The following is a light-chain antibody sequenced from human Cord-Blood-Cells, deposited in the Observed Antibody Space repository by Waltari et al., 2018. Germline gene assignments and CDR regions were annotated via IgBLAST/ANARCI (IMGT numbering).Light chain of an antibody. V-gene: IGKV1-39*01. J-gene: IGKJ2*01. Sequence: DIQMTQSPSSLSASVEDRVTLTCRASQSISSYLNWYQQKPGKAPKLLIYAASSLQSEVPSRFSGSGSGTDFTLTISSLQPEDFATYYCQQSYSTPYTFGQGTKLEIK. CDR2: AAS. CDR1: QSISSY. CDR3: QQSYSTPYT.